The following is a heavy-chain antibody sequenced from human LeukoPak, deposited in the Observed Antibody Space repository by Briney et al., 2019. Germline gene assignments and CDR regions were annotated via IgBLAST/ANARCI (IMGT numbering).Heavy chain of an antibody. D-gene: IGHD2-21*02. CDR1: GYTFTSYC. J-gene: IGHJ2*01. CDR2: INPSGGST. CDR3: ARDRGSKRVAYCGGDCYIGYFDL. V-gene: IGHV1-46*01. Sequence: ASVKVSCKASGYTFTSYCMHWVRQAPGQGLEWMGIINPSGGSTSYAQKFQGRVTMTRDTSTSTVYMELSSLRSEDTAVYYCARDRGSKRVAYCGGDCYIGYFDLWGRGTLVTVSS.